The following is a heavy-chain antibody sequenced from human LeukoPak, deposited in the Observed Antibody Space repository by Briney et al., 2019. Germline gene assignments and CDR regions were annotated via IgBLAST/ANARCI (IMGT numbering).Heavy chain of an antibody. CDR2: FDPEDGET. CDR3: ATYPTLRYFDWLSYYYYYGMDV. D-gene: IGHD3-9*01. J-gene: IGHJ6*02. V-gene: IGHV1-24*01. Sequence: ASVKVSCKVSGYTLTELPMHWVRQAPGKGLEWMGGFDPEDGETIYAQKFQGRVTMTEDTSTDTAYMELSSLRSEDTAVYYCATYPTLRYFDWLSYYYYYGMDVWGQGTTVTVSS. CDR1: GYTLTELP.